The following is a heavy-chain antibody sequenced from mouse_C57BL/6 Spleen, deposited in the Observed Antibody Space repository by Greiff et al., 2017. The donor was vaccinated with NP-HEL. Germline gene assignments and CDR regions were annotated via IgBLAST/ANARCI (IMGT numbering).Heavy chain of an antibody. CDR1: GYSFTGYY. Sequence: EVKLMESGPELVKPGASVKISCKASGYSFTGYYMNWVKQSPEKSLEWIGEINPSTGGTTYNQKFKAKATLTVDKSSSTAYMQLKSLTSEDSAVYYCARWAYDYSPDYWGQGTTLTVSS. V-gene: IGHV1-42*01. J-gene: IGHJ2*01. CDR2: INPSTGGT. CDR3: ARWAYDYSPDY. D-gene: IGHD2-4*01.